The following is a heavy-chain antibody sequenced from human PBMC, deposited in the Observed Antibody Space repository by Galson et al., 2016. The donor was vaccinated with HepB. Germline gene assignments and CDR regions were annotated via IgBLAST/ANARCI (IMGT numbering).Heavy chain of an antibody. CDR2: LSYDGTNI. CDR1: GFTFNFFS. CDR3: ARGIGFFPDDALDI. V-gene: IGHV3-30*04. D-gene: IGHD3-3*02. J-gene: IGHJ3*02. Sequence: SLRLSCAASGFTFNFFSMSWIRQTPGKGLEWVAVLSYDGTNISHADSVKGRFTISRDNSKNTLHLQMNSLTTEDTAVYYCARGIGFFPDDALDIWGQGTMVTVSS.